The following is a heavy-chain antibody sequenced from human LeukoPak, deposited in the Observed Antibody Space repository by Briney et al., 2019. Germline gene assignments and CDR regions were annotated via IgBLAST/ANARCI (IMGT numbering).Heavy chain of an antibody. V-gene: IGHV4-4*02. J-gene: IGHJ4*02. D-gene: IGHD6-13*01. Sequence: SETLSLTCAVSGGSISSSNWWSWVRQPPGKGLEWIGEIYHSGSTNYNPSLKSRVTISVDKSKNQFSLKLSSVTAADTAVYYCAGIPRYSSSWMYFDYWGQGTLVTVSS. CDR2: IYHSGST. CDR1: GGSISSSNW. CDR3: AGIPRYSSSWMYFDY.